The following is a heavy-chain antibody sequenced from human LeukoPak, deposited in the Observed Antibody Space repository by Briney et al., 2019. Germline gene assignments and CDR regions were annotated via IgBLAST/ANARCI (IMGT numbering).Heavy chain of an antibody. CDR1: GFTFSDYY. CDR3: VRGKAAAGTVMQY. V-gene: IGHV3-11*06. D-gene: IGHD6-13*01. Sequence: GGSLRLSCAASGFTFSDYYMSWIRQAPGKGLEWVSYISSSNSYTNYADSVKGRFTISRDNAKSTLYLQMNSLRAEDTGVYYCVRGKAAAGTVMQYWGQGTLVTVSS. CDR2: ISSSNSYT. J-gene: IGHJ1*01.